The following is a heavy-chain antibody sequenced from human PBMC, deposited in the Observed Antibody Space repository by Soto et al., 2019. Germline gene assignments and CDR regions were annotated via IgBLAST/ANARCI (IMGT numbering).Heavy chain of an antibody. CDR2: IVVGSGNT. CDR1: GFTFTSSA. CDR3: AASSPIVVVPAARMNYYYYYGMDV. D-gene: IGHD2-2*01. J-gene: IGHJ6*02. V-gene: IGHV1-58*02. Sequence: SVKVSCKASGFTFTSSAMQWVRQARGQRLEWIGWIVVGSGNTNYAQKFQERVTITRDMSTSTAYMELSSLRSEDTAVYYCAASSPIVVVPAARMNYYYYYGMDVWGQGTTVTAP.